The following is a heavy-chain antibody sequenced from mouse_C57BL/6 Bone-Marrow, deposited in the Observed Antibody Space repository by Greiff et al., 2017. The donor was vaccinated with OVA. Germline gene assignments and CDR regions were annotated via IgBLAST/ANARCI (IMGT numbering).Heavy chain of an antibody. V-gene: IGHV14-2*01. Sequence: VQLKESGAELVKPGASVKLSCTASGFNIKDYYMHWVKQRTEQGLEWIGRIDPEDGETKYAPKFQGKATITADTSSNTAYLQLSSLTSEDTAVYYCASLYYGSSFLYYFDYWGKGTTLTVSS. CDR2: IDPEDGET. CDR1: GFNIKDYY. D-gene: IGHD1-1*01. J-gene: IGHJ2*01. CDR3: ASLYYGSSFLYYFDY.